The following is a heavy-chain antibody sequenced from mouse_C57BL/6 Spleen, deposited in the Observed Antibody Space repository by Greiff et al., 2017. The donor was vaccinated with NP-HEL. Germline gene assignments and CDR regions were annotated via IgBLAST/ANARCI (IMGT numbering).Heavy chain of an antibody. CDR3: ARYYYGSRYWYFDV. CDR2: ISGGGGNT. Sequence: EVQLVESGGGLVKPGGSLKLSCAASGFTFSSYTMSWVRQTPEKRLEWVATISGGGGNTYYPDSVKGRFTISRDNAKNTLYLQMSSLRSEDTALYYCARYYYGSRYWYFDVWGTGTTVTVSS. D-gene: IGHD1-1*01. V-gene: IGHV5-9*01. J-gene: IGHJ1*03. CDR1: GFTFSSYT.